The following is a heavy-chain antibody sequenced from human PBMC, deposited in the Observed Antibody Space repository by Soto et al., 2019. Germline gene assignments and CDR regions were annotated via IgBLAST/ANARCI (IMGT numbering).Heavy chain of an antibody. V-gene: IGHV3-48*01. J-gene: IGHJ4*02. D-gene: IGHD6-13*01. CDR1: GFTFSFYS. Sequence: GGSLRLSCAASGFTFSFYSMNWVRQAPGKGLEWVSYISSTSSTIYYADSAKGRFTISRDNAKTSLYLQMNSLRAEDTAVYYCARVPIAADEHFDYWGQGTLVTSPQ. CDR3: ARVPIAADEHFDY. CDR2: ISSTSSTI.